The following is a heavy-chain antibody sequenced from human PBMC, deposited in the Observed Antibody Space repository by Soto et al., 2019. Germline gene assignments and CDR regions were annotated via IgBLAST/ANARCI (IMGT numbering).Heavy chain of an antibody. Sequence: GGSLRLSCAASGFTFSSYAMSWVRQAPGKGLEWVSAISGSGGSTYYADSVKGRFTISRDNSKNTLYLQMNSLRAEDTAVYYCAKVSSYDFWSGYHMDVWGKGTTVTVSS. V-gene: IGHV3-23*01. J-gene: IGHJ6*03. CDR2: ISGSGGST. CDR1: GFTFSSYA. CDR3: AKVSSYDFWSGYHMDV. D-gene: IGHD3-3*01.